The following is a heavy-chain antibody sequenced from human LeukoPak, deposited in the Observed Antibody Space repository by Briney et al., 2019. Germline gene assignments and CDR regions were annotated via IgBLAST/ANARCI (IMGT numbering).Heavy chain of an antibody. CDR3: ARPSGGYPVYYFDY. CDR2: IYHSGGT. Sequence: PSETLSLTCTVSGGSISSSSYYWGWIRQPPGKGLEWIGSIYHSGGTYYNASLKSRVTISVDTSKNQFSLQLSSVTAADTAVYYCARPSGGYPVYYFDYWGQGTLVTVSS. J-gene: IGHJ4*02. CDR1: GGSISSSSYY. D-gene: IGHD2-15*01. V-gene: IGHV4-39*07.